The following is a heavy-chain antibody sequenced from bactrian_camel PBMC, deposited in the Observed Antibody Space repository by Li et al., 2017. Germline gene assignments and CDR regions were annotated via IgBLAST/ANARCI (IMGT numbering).Heavy chain of an antibody. J-gene: IGHJ4*01. CDR3: VRDAGTPYGYNY. Sequence: QLVESGGGLVQPGGSLRLSCAASGFTLSSYRTYWVRQAPGKGLEWVSLISGDSGRTYYADSVKGRFTISRDNAKNTVYLQMNSLKPEDTAVYYCVRDAGTPYGYNYWGQGTQVTVS. D-gene: IGHD6*01. CDR2: ISGDSGRT. CDR1: GFTLSSYR. V-gene: IGHV3S25*01.